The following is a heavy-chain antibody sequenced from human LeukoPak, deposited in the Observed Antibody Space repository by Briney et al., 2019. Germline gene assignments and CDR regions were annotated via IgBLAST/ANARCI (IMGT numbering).Heavy chain of an antibody. D-gene: IGHD3-22*01. CDR2: IYYSVST. V-gene: IGHV4-39*01. CDR1: GGSISSNNYY. Sequence: SETLSLTCTVSGGSISSNNYYWGWIRQPPGKGLEWIGSIYYSVSTYYNPSLKSRVTISVDTSKKEFSQKLRSVTAADTTVYYCARHSFPDYYDSSGYPNWFDPWGQGTLVTVSS. CDR3: ARHSFPDYYDSSGYPNWFDP. J-gene: IGHJ5*02.